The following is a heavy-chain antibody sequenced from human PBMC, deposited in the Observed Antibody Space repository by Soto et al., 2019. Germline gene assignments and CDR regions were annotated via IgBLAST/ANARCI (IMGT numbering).Heavy chain of an antibody. Sequence: LRLSCAASGFTFSSYGMHWVRQAPGKGLEWVAVIWYDGSNKYYADSVKGRFTISRDNSKNTLYLQMNSLRAEDTALYYCAKDSGLPDFGIVMHAFDVWGQGTMVTVSS. CDR2: IWYDGSNK. J-gene: IGHJ3*01. D-gene: IGHD3-3*01. CDR3: AKDSGLPDFGIVMHAFDV. V-gene: IGHV3-33*06. CDR1: GFTFSSYG.